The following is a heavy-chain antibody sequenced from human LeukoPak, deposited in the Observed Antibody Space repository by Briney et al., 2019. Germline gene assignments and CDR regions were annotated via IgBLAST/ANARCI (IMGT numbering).Heavy chain of an antibody. CDR3: ASGVNDYGDFYFDY. CDR2: INPKSGGT. Sequence: GASVKVSCKASGYTFTGYYMHWVRPAPGQGLEWMGWINPKSGGTNYAQKFQGRVTMTRDTSITTAYMELSRLRSDDMAVYYCASGVNDYGDFYFDYWGQGTLVTVSS. CDR1: GYTFTGYY. D-gene: IGHD4-17*01. V-gene: IGHV1-2*02. J-gene: IGHJ4*02.